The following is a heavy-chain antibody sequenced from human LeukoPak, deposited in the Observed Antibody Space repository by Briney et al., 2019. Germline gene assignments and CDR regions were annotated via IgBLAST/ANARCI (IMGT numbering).Heavy chain of an antibody. V-gene: IGHV3-73*01. J-gene: IGHJ6*02. Sequence: GGSLRLSCAASGDTFSSASLNWVPEACGEGREGVGRVGSKVDNYATAYAESVKGRFIISREDSKNTAYLQMNSLKTDDTAVYFCSNGHYGLDVWGQGTTVTVSS. D-gene: IGHD3/OR15-3a*01. CDR2: VGSKVDNYAT. CDR1: GDTFSSAS. CDR3: SNGHYGLDV.